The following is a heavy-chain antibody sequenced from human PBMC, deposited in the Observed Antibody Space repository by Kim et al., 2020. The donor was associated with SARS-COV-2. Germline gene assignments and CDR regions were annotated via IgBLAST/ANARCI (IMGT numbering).Heavy chain of an antibody. CDR1: GFIFSDHH. J-gene: IGHJ3*02. V-gene: IGHV3-72*01. Sequence: GGSLRLSCAASGFIFSDHHIDWVRQAPGKGLEWVGRIRKKTHSYTTAYAATVKGRFIVSSDDSSNSVYLQMNSLKPEDTAVYYCSGVGYYDSRDYSTNGFDIWGQGTMVTVSS. CDR3: SGVGYYDSRDYSTNGFDI. CDR2: IRKKTHSYTT. D-gene: IGHD3-22*01.